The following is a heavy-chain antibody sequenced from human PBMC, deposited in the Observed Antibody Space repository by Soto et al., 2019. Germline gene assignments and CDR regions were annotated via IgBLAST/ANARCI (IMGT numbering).Heavy chain of an antibody. CDR3: PRDLVPSGSLLDY. CDR2: IIPIRGIA. V-gene: IGHV1-69*08. Sequence: QVQLVQSGAEVKKPGSSVKVSCKASGGTFSSYTISWVRQAPGQGLEWMGRIIPIRGIANYAQKFQGRVTISANKPPGTAYMELGSLRSEDTAVYYCPRDLVPSGSLLDYWGQGTLVTVSS. CDR1: GGTFSSYT. D-gene: IGHD1-26*01. J-gene: IGHJ4*02.